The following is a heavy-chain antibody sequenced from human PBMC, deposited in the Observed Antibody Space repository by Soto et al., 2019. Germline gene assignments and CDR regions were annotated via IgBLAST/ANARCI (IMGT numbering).Heavy chain of an antibody. Sequence: EVQLVESGGGLVQPGGSLRLSCEASGFTFTNHYMIWVRQSAEKGLEWVASVHPDGVVKRYVDAVRARFTVFRDHAKNSLYLQTNSLRAEDTAVFGCARSSGYSRGLDFWGQGTKVTVSS. CDR3: ARSSGYSRGLDF. V-gene: IGHV3-7*01. CDR2: VHPDGVVK. D-gene: IGHD5-12*01. J-gene: IGHJ3*01. CDR1: GFTFTNHY.